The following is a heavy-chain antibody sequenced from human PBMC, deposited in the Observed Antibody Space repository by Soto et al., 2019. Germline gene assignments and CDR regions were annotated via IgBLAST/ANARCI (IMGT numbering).Heavy chain of an antibody. CDR1: GGSISSSSYY. CDR2: IYYSGST. D-gene: IGHD6-19*01. V-gene: IGHV4-39*01. J-gene: IGHJ4*02. CDR3: ARRSGRAVAAMYYFDY. Sequence: SETLSLTCTVSGGSISSSSYYWGWIRQPPGKGLEWIGSIYYSGSTYYNPSLKSRVTISVDTSKNQFSLKLSSVTAADTAVYYCARRSGRAVAAMYYFDYWGQGTLVTVSS.